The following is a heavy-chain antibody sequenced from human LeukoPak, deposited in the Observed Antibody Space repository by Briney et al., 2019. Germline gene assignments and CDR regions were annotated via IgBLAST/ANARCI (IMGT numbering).Heavy chain of an antibody. J-gene: IGHJ6*02. CDR2: ISYDGSNK. CDR1: GFTFSSYG. V-gene: IGHV3-30*18. D-gene: IGHD2-21*02. CDR3: AKGRPGLLPYYGMDV. Sequence: AGRSLRLSCAASGFTFSSYGMHWVRQAPGKGLEWVAVISYDGSNKYYADSVKGRFTISRDNSKNTLYLQMNSLRAEDTAVYYCAKGRPGLLPYYGMDVWGQGTTVTVSS.